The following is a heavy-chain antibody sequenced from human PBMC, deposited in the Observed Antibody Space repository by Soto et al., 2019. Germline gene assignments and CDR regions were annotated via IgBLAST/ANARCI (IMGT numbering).Heavy chain of an antibody. Sequence: ASVKVSCKASGGTFSSYAIGWVRQAPGQGLEWMGGIIPIFGTANYAQKFQGRVTITADESTSTAYMELSSLRSEDTAVYYCARGRITIFGVERGGDYYYGMDVWGQGTTVTVSS. CDR3: ARGRITIFGVERGGDYYYGMDV. CDR2: IIPIFGTA. V-gene: IGHV1-69*13. CDR1: GGTFSSYA. D-gene: IGHD3-3*01. J-gene: IGHJ6*02.